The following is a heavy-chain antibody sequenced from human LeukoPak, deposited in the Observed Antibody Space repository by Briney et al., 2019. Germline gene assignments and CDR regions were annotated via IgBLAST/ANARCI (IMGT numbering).Heavy chain of an antibody. J-gene: IGHJ4*02. D-gene: IGHD5-18*01. CDR3: AKDRPVDTAMVRPIIFDY. V-gene: IGHV3-23*01. CDR1: GFTFSSYA. CDR2: ISGSGGST. Sequence: PGGSLKLSCAASGFTFSSYAMSWVRQAPGKGLEWVSAISGSGGSTYYADSVKGRFTVSRDNSKNTLYLQMNSLRAEDTAVYYCAKDRPVDTAMVRPIIFDYWGQGTLVTVSS.